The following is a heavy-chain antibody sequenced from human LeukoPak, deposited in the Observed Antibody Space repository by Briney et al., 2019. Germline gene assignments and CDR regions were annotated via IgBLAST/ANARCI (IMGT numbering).Heavy chain of an antibody. Sequence: GGSLRLSCAASGFTFSSYSMNWVRQAPGKGLEWVSYISSSSSTICYADSVKGRFTISRDNAKNSLYLQMNSLRAEDTAVYYCARDSGYEDYWGQGTLVTVSS. CDR2: ISSSSSTI. CDR3: ARDSGYEDY. J-gene: IGHJ4*02. CDR1: GFTFSSYS. V-gene: IGHV3-48*04. D-gene: IGHD6-13*01.